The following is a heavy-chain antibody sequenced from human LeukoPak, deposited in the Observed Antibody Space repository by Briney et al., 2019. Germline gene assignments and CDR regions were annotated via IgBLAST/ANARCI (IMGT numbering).Heavy chain of an antibody. CDR2: INPNTGGT. J-gene: IGHJ4*02. Sequence: APVKVSCKASGYTFSAYYINWVRQAPGQGLEWMGWINPNTGGTNYAQKFQGRVTMTRDTSISTAYMELSGLRSDDTAVYYCARAMITFGGVSLVDYWGQGTLVTVSS. D-gene: IGHD3-16*01. CDR1: GYTFSAYY. V-gene: IGHV1-2*02. CDR3: ARAMITFGGVSLVDY.